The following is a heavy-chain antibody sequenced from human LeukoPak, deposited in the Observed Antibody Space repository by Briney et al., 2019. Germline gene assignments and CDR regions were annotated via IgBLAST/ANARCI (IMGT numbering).Heavy chain of an antibody. CDR1: GGSISSSSYY. V-gene: IGHV4-39*01. CDR3: PRSIMTTVTTFGY. D-gene: IGHD4-17*01. J-gene: IGHJ4*02. CDR2: IYYSGST. Sequence: SETLSLTCTVSGGSISSSSYYWGWIRQPPGKGLEWIGSIYYSGSTYYNPSLKSRVTISVDTSKNQFSLKLSSVTAADTAVYYCPRSIMTTVTTFGYWGQGTLVTVSS.